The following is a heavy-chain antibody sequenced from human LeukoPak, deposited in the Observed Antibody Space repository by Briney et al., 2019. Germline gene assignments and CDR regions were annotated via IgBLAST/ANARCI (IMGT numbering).Heavy chain of an antibody. J-gene: IGHJ4*02. CDR2: INPDSGFT. CDR1: GYEFTDDY. CDR3: APTAEAYTSWWKV. D-gene: IGHD3-16*01. Sequence: ASVKVSCKASGYEFTDDYMHWVRHAPGQGLEFMGWINPDSGFTNYAQKFKGRVTMTRDTSISTAYLEVRSLTSDDTAVYYCAPTAEAYTSWWKVWGQGTLVTVSS. V-gene: IGHV1-2*02.